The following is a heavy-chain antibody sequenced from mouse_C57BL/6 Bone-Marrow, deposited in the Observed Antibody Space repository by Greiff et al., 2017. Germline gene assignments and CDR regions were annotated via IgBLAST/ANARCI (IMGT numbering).Heavy chain of an antibody. CDR3: VRHPYGSSDGYYAMDY. CDR1: GFSFNTYA. CDR2: IRSKSNNYAT. D-gene: IGHD1-1*01. V-gene: IGHV10-1*01. Sequence: EVMLVESGGGLVQPKGSLKLSCAASGFSFNTYAMNWVRQAPGTGLEWVARIRSKSNNYATSYADSVKDRFTISRDDSESMLYLQMNNLKTEDTAMYYCVRHPYGSSDGYYAMDYWGQGTSVTVSS. J-gene: IGHJ4*01.